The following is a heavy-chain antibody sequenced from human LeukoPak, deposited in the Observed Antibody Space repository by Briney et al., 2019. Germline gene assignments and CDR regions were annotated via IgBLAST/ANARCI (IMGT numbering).Heavy chain of an antibody. CDR1: GFTLSSYA. Sequence: GGSLRLSCAASGFTLSSYAMSWVRQAPGKGLEWVSAISVSGNTYHADSVKGRFTISRDSSKNTLYLQMNRLRAEDAAVYYCAKAPVTACSGAYCYPFDYWGQGTLVTVSS. V-gene: IGHV3-23*01. J-gene: IGHJ4*02. D-gene: IGHD2-21*01. CDR2: ISVSGNT. CDR3: AKAPVTACSGAYCYPFDY.